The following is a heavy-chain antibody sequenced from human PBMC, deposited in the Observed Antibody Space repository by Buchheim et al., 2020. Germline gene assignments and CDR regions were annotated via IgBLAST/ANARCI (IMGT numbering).Heavy chain of an antibody. CDR2: IYDTGRT. J-gene: IGHJ6*02. CDR3: VRSASYLAYGIDV. V-gene: IGHV4-4*01. CDR1: GGSITSSHW. Sequence: QVQLQESGPGLVKPSGTLSLTCAVSGGSITSSHWWTWVRQSPGTGLEWIGEIYDTGRTNSNPSLKSRVTMSVDKSKNQFSLKVTSVTAADTAVYCCVRSASYLAYGIDVWGQGTT.